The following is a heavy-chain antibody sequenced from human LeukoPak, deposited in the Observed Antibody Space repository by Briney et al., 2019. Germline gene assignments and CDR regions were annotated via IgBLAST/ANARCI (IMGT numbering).Heavy chain of an antibody. V-gene: IGHV4-59*01. CDR1: GGSISSYY. D-gene: IGHD3-22*01. CDR3: ARIGGYYYADY. CDR2: IYYSGST. Sequence: PSETLSLTCTVSGGSISSYYWSWIRQPPGKGLEWIGYIYYSGSTNYNPSLKSRVTISVDTSKNQFSLKLSSVTAADTAVYYCARIGGYYYADYWGQGTLVTVSS. J-gene: IGHJ4*02.